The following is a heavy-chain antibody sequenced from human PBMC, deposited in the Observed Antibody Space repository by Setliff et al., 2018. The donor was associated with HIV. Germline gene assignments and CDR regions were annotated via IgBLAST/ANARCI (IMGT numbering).Heavy chain of an antibody. CDR1: GYTFTSYY. CDR3: ARPAAPVTGHSYHYGMDV. CDR2: INPSGGST. V-gene: IGHV1-46*01. J-gene: IGHJ6*02. D-gene: IGHD6-19*01. Sequence: ASVKVSCKASGYTFTSYYMHWVRQAPGQGLEWMGIINPSGGSTSYAQKFQGRVTMTRDTSTSTDYMELSSLRSEDTAVYYCARPAAPVTGHSYHYGMDVWGQGTTVTVSS.